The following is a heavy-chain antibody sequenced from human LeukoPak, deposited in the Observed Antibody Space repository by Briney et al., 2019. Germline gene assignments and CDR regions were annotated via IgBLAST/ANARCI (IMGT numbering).Heavy chain of an antibody. CDR1: GFAFSSYW. J-gene: IGHJ4*02. V-gene: IGHV3-7*01. Sequence: GGSLRLSCAASGFAFSSYWASWVRQAPGKGLEWVANINQDGSDQTYVDSVRGRFTISRDNAKNSAYLQMNSLRVEDTAVYYCARSLWPEDYWGQGILVTVSS. D-gene: IGHD2-21*01. CDR3: ARSLWPEDY. CDR2: INQDGSDQ.